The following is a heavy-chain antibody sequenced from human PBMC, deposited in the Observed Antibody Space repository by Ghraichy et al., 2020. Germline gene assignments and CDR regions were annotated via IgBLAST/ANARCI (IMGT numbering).Heavy chain of an antibody. CDR1: GGSFSGYY. V-gene: IGHV4-34*01. CDR3: AIPPSVGRLGWYGMDV. D-gene: IGHD1-26*01. CDR2: INHSGST. J-gene: IGHJ6*02. Sequence: SETLSLTCAVYGGSFSGYYWSWIRQPPGKGLEWIGEINHSGSTNYNPSLKSRVTISVDTSKNQFSLKLSSVTAADTAVYYCAIPPSVGRLGWYGMDVWGQGTTVTVSS.